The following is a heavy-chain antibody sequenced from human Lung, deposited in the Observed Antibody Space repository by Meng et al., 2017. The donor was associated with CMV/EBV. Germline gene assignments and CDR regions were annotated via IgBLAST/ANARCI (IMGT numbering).Heavy chain of an antibody. D-gene: IGHD4-11*01. V-gene: IGHV3-30*04. J-gene: IGHJ4*01. CDR2: LSYDENTK. Sequence: SXKISXVASGFTLSNYAMHWVRQAPGKGLEWVAFLSYDENTKYYADSVKGRFTISRDISKNTLFLQMNSLRPEDTALYYCARDDYSKFPVDYWGQGTRVTVSS. CDR3: ARDDYSKFPVDY. CDR1: GFTLSNYA.